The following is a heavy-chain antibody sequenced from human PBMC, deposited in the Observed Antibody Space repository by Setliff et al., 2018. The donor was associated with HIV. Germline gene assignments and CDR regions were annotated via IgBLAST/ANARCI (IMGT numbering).Heavy chain of an antibody. CDR2: IIPVGGTT. CDR1: GGI. CDR3: ARDTERLGRLWPDY. J-gene: IGHJ4*02. Sequence: SVKVSCKTSGGIISWVRQAPGQGLEWMGRIIPVGGTTNYAQKFQGRVTITADESTSTAYMELSSLRSEDTAVYYCARDTERLGRLWPDYWGQGTLVT. V-gene: IGHV1-69*11. D-gene: IGHD5-18*01.